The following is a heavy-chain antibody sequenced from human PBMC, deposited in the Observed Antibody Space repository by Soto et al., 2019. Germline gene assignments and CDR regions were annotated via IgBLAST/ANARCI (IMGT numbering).Heavy chain of an antibody. CDR2: ISVSSSYI. J-gene: IGHJ6*02. V-gene: IGHV3-21*01. CDR1: RSAFSSYS. CDR3: ATIQRSGPRGGMDV. D-gene: IGHD6-19*01. Sequence: VGSLRLSCVASRSAFSSYSISWVRQAPGKGLEWVSSISVSSSYIYYAASVKGRFTISRDNNATSVYLQMKNLRADDTAVYHCATIQRSGPRGGMDVWGQGTTVTVSS.